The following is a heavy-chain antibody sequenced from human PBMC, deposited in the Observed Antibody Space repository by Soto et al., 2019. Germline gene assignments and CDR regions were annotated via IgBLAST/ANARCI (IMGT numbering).Heavy chain of an antibody. CDR1: GFTFSSYW. CDR2: IKQDGSEK. V-gene: IGHV3-7*03. Sequence: GGSLRLSCAASGFTFSSYWMSWVRQAPGKGLEWVANIKQDGSEKYYVDSVKGRFTISRDNAKNSLYLQMNSLRAEDTAVYYCASVVTIDAFDIWGQGTMVTVSS. D-gene: IGHD2-15*01. CDR3: ASVVTIDAFDI. J-gene: IGHJ3*02.